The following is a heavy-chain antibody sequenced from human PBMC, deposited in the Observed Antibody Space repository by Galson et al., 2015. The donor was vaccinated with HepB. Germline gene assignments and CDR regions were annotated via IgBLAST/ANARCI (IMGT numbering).Heavy chain of an antibody. D-gene: IGHD6-13*01. CDR2: INAGNGNT. CDR3: ARPMESSWYDY. J-gene: IGHJ4*02. CDR1: GYTFTSYA. V-gene: IGHV1-3*01. Sequence: SVKVSCKASGYTFTSYAMNWVRQAPGQGLEWMGWINAGNGNTKYSQKFQGRVTITRDTSASTAYMELSSLRSEDTAVYYCARPMESSWYDYWGQGTLVTVSS.